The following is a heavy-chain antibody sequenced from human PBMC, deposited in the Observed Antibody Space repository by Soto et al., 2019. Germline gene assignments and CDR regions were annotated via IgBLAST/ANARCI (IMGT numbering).Heavy chain of an antibody. CDR3: ARSGGGLDY. CDR2: VYADGAT. V-gene: IGHV3-66*01. Sequence: EVQLVESGGGLVQPGESLRLSCAASGFTVSNYHMTWVRQAPGKGLEWVSAVYADGATSHADSVKDRFTVSRDNSRNTLNLQMGGRRAEETAVYYCARSGGGLDYWGQGTLVTVSS. D-gene: IGHD3-10*01. J-gene: IGHJ4*02. CDR1: GFTVSNYH.